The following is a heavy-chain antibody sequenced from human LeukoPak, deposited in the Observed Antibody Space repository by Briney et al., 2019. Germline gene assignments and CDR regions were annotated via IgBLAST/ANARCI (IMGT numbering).Heavy chain of an antibody. V-gene: IGHV3-73*01. J-gene: IGHJ6*03. CDR2: IRSRANNYAT. CDR1: GFTFSGSA. D-gene: IGHD1-26*01. Sequence: GGSLRLSCAASGFTFSGSALHWVRQASGKGLEWVGRIRSRANNYATTYAESMKGRFTISRDNAKNSLYLQMDSLRVEDTAVYYCARDPYSGSYGPYYYYYMDVWGEGTTVTISS. CDR3: ARDPYSGSYGPYYYYYMDV.